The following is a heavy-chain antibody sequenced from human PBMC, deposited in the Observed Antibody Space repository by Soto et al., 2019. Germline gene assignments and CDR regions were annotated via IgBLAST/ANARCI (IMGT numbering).Heavy chain of an antibody. Sequence: QVQLVQSGAEVRKPGSLVTVSCKASGGTFSNYAISWVRQAPGQGLEWMGGIIPIVGTGSYAQKFQGRVTITADEPTTTAYMEVSSLRFEDTAVYYCARVVILVPTASTHYYYHMDVWGPGTTVTVSS. CDR1: GGTFSNYA. CDR3: ARVVILVPTASTHYYYHMDV. J-gene: IGHJ6*02. CDR2: IIPIVGTG. V-gene: IGHV1-69*01. D-gene: IGHD2-2*01.